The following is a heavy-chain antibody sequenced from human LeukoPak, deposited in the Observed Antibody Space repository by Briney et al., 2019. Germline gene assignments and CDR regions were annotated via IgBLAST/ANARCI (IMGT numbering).Heavy chain of an antibody. CDR2: ISYDGSNK. J-gene: IGHJ6*02. CDR1: GFTFSSYG. D-gene: IGHD6-19*01. V-gene: IGHV3-30*18. Sequence: PGGSLRLSCAASGFTFSSYGMHWVRQVPGKGLEWVAVISYDGSNKYYADSVKGRFTISRDNSKNTLYLQMNSLRAEDTAVYYCAKAGTAGMDVWGQGTTVTVSS. CDR3: AKAGTAGMDV.